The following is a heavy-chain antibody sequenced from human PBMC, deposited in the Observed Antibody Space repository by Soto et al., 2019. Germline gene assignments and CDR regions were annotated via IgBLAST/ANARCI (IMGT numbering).Heavy chain of an antibody. J-gene: IGHJ4*02. Sequence: SVKVSCKASGGTFSSYAISWVRQAPGQGLEWMGGIIPIFGTANYAQKFQGRVTITADESTSTAYMELSSLRSEDTAVYYCARDRCGGDCYSEGSFDYWGQGTLVTVSS. CDR1: GGTFSSYA. V-gene: IGHV1-69*13. D-gene: IGHD2-21*02. CDR2: IIPIFGTA. CDR3: ARDRCGGDCYSEGSFDY.